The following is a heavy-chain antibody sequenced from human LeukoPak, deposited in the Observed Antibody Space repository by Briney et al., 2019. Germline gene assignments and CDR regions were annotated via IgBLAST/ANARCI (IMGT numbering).Heavy chain of an antibody. D-gene: IGHD6-13*01. Sequence: ASVKVSCKASGYTFTSYYMHWVRQAPGQGLEWMGIINPSGGSTSYAQKFQGRVTMTRDTSTSTVYMELSSLRSEDTAVYYCASRIAAAGTLEYFQHWGQGTLVTVSS. J-gene: IGHJ1*01. V-gene: IGHV1-46*01. CDR3: ASRIAAAGTLEYFQH. CDR1: GYTFTSYY. CDR2: INPSGGST.